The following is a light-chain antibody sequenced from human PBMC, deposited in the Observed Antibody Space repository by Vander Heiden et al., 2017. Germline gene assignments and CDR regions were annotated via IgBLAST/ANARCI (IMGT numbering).Light chain of an antibody. CDR1: EFGGKS. V-gene: IGLV3-1*01. Sequence: SYELTQPPSVSVSPGQTASITCSGDEFGGKSACWYQQKPGKSPVLVIYQDSKRPSGIPERFSGSNSGNTATLTISGTQAMDEADYYCQAWDSSTVVFGGGTKLTVL. CDR3: QAWDSSTVV. J-gene: IGLJ3*02. CDR2: QDS.